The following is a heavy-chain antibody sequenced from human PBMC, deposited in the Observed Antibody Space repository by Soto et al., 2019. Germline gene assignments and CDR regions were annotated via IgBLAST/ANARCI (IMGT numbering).Heavy chain of an antibody. CDR3: ARVNWNLGYYGMDV. V-gene: IGHV6-1*01. D-gene: IGHD1-7*01. J-gene: IGHJ6*02. CDR2: TYYRSKWYN. Sequence: PSQTLSLTCAISGDSVASNSAAWNWIRQSPSRGLEWLGRTYYRSKWYNDYAVSVKSRITINPDTSKNQFSLQLNSLTPEDTAVYYCARVNWNLGYYGMDVWGQGTTVTVSS. CDR1: GDSVASNSAA.